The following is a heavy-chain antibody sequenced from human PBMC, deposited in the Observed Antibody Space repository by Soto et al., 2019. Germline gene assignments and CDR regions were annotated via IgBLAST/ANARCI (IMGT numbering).Heavy chain of an antibody. J-gene: IGHJ3*02. V-gene: IGHV3-7*05. CDR3: ARDVSPGSGPYYDAFDI. Sequence: EVQLVESGGGLVQPGESLRLTCSASGFTFSDYWMTWVRQAPGKGLEWVANIRKDESKKCYLDSVRGRFTVSRDNARNLLYLQMDSLRAEDTALYYCARDVSPGSGPYYDAFDIWGQGTMVTVSS. CDR1: GFTFSDYW. CDR2: IRKDESKK. D-gene: IGHD3-22*01.